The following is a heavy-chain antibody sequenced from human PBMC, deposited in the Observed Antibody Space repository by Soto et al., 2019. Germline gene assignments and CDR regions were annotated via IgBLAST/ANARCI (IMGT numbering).Heavy chain of an antibody. V-gene: IGHV3-30*18. Sequence: GGSLRLSCAASGFTFSSYGMHWVRQAPGKGLEWVAVISYDGSNKYYADSVKGRFTISRDNSKNTLYLQMNSLRAEDTAVYYCANQQQLVSYPRWNDYYYGMDVWGQGTTVTVSS. CDR2: ISYDGSNK. J-gene: IGHJ6*02. D-gene: IGHD6-13*01. CDR3: ANQQQLVSYPRWNDYYYGMDV. CDR1: GFTFSSYG.